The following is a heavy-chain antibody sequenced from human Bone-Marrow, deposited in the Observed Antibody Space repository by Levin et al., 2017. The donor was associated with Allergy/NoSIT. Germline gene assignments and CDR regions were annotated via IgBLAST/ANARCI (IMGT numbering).Heavy chain of an antibody. CDR3: AGHYYDFWSGYFPKQNWFDP. V-gene: IGHV4-59*01. CDR1: GGSISSYY. CDR2: IYYSGST. Sequence: GSLRLSCTVSGGSISSYYWSWIRQPPGKGLEWIGYIYYSGSTNYNPSLKSRVTISVDTSKNQFSLKLSSVTAADTAVYYCAGHYYDFWSGYFPKQNWFDPWGQGTLVTVSS. J-gene: IGHJ5*02. D-gene: IGHD3-3*01.